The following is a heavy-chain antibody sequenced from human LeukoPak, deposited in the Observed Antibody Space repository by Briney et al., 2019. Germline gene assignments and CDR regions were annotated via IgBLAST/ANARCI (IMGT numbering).Heavy chain of an antibody. D-gene: IGHD3-22*01. CDR1: GFTFSSYW. V-gene: IGHV3-74*01. Sequence: GGSLRLSCAASGFTFSSYWMHWVRQAPGKGLVWVSRINSDGSSTNYADSVKGRFTISRDNAKNTLYLQMNSLRAEDTAVYYCARDYDNSGYYYSPWGQGTLVTVSS. CDR2: INSDGSST. J-gene: IGHJ5*02. CDR3: ARDYDNSGYYYSP.